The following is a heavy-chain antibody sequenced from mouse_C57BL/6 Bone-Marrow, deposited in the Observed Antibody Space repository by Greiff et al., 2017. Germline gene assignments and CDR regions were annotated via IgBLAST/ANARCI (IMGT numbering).Heavy chain of an antibody. CDR1: GFTFSSYT. J-gene: IGHJ1*03. V-gene: IGHV5-9*01. Sequence: EVMLVESGGGLVKPGGSLKLSCAASGFTFSSYTMSWVRQTPEKRLEWVATISGGGGNTYYPDSVKGRFTISRDNAKNTLYLQMSSLRAEDTALYYCAIYDDGDFDVWGTGTTVTVSS. D-gene: IGHD2-4*01. CDR2: ISGGGGNT. CDR3: AIYDDGDFDV.